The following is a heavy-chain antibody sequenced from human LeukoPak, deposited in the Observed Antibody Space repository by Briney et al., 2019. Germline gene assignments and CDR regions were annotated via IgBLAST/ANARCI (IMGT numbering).Heavy chain of an antibody. Sequence: QPGGSLRLSCAASGFTFDDYAMHWVRQAPGKGLEWVSGISWNSGSIGYADSVKGRFTISRDNAKNSLYLQMNSLRAEDTALYYCAKDMRRTFDAFDIWGQGTMVTVSS. CDR3: AKDMRRTFDAFDI. CDR2: ISWNSGSI. CDR1: GFTFDDYA. V-gene: IGHV3-9*01. J-gene: IGHJ3*02. D-gene: IGHD1-7*01.